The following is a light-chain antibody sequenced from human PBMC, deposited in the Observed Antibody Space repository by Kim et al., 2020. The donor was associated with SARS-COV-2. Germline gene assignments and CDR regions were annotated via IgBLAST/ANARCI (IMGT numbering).Light chain of an antibody. J-gene: IGKJ1*01. CDR2: GAW. Sequence: VSPGESATRTCRASLSVRSNLAWYQQKPGHAPRLHIYGAWTRATGTPARFSGSGSGTEFTLTSRGLEYEAVAYYYCRQYNNWPWTFGQGTKVDIK. CDR3: RQYNNWPWT. V-gene: IGKV3-15*01. CDR1: LSVRSN.